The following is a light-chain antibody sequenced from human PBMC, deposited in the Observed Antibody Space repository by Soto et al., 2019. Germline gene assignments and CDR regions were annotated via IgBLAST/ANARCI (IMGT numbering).Light chain of an antibody. CDR2: DVS. CDR1: SSDVGGYNY. Sequence: QSALTQPASVSGSPGQSITISCTGTSSDVGGYNYVSWYQQHPGKAPEVIIYDVSYRPSGVSNRFSGSKSGNTASLTISGLQAEDEADYYCSSNKIGSTYVFGTGTKLTVL. CDR3: SSNKIGSTYV. V-gene: IGLV2-14*01. J-gene: IGLJ1*01.